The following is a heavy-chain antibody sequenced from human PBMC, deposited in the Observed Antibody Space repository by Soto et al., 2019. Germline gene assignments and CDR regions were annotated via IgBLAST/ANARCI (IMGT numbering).Heavy chain of an antibody. CDR2: ISGSGGSP. CDR3: AKARCSTTNCYVPDY. CDR1: GFTFSTYT. J-gene: IGHJ4*02. V-gene: IGHV3-23*01. D-gene: IGHD2-2*01. Sequence: EVQLLESGGDLVQPGGSLRLSCAASGFTFSTYTMSWVRQAPGKGLEWVSAISGSGGSPSYADSVQGRFTISRDNPKNTLYLQMNSLRAEDTVMYYGAKARCSTTNCYVPDYWGQGALVTVSS.